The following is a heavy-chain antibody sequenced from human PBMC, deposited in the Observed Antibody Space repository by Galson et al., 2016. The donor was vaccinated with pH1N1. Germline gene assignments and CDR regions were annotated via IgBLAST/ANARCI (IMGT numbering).Heavy chain of an antibody. V-gene: IGHV1-2*06. D-gene: IGHD3-22*01. Sequence: SVKVSCKASEYTFIGYYIHWMRQAPGHGLAWMGRINPNTGVTHYAQNFQGRVTMTRDTSISTAYMELNSLRSDDTAVYYCARVNTYDSSGYYPFDYWGQGTQVTVSS. CDR2: INPNTGVT. CDR1: EYTFIGYY. CDR3: ARVNTYDSSGYYPFDY. J-gene: IGHJ4*02.